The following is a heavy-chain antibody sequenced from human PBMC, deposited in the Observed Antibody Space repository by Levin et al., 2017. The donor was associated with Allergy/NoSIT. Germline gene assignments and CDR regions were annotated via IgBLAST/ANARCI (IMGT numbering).Heavy chain of an antibody. D-gene: IGHD6-19*01. CDR1: GFTFSNYA. Sequence: GESLKISCAASGFTFSNYAMSWVRQVPGKGLEWVSAISINGGNTYYADSVKGRFTISRDNSKNTLCLQMNSLRAEDTAVYYCAKLAVGYYGMDVWGQGTTVTVSS. J-gene: IGHJ6*02. CDR3: AKLAVGYYGMDV. V-gene: IGHV3-23*01. CDR2: ISINGGNT.